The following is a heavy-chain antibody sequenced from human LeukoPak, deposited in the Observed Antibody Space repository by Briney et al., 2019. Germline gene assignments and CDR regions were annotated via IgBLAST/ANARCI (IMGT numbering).Heavy chain of an antibody. D-gene: IGHD4-17*01. CDR2: IYPGDSDT. V-gene: IGHV5-51*01. CDR1: GYNFTNYW. Sequence: GESLKISCKGSGYNFTNYWIGWVRQMPGKGLEWMGIIYPGDSDTRYSPSFQGQVTISADKSISTAFLQWSSLKASDTAMYYCARYDYGDYASFDYWGQGTLVTVSS. CDR3: ARYDYGDYASFDY. J-gene: IGHJ4*02.